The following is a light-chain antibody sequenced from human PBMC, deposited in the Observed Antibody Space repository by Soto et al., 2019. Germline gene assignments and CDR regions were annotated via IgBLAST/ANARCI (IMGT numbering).Light chain of an antibody. Sequence: EIVLTQSPGTLSLSPGERATLSCRASLSVSRNSLAWYQQRPGQAPRLLIFGASSRATGIPDRVSGSGSGTDFTLTISRLEPEDFAVYYCQQYGSSPPTFGQGTKVEIK. J-gene: IGKJ1*01. V-gene: IGKV3-20*01. CDR1: LSVSRNS. CDR2: GAS. CDR3: QQYGSSPPT.